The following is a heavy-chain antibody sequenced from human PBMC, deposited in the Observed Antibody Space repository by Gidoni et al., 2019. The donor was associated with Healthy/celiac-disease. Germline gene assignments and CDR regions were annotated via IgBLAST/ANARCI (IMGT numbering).Heavy chain of an antibody. J-gene: IGHJ6*02. D-gene: IGHD3-22*01. Sequence: FTISRDNSKNTLYLQMNSLRAEDTAVYYCAKDLPDYYDSSGYYYYGMDVWGQGTTVTVSS. CDR3: AKDLPDYYDSSGYYYYGMDV. V-gene: IGHV3-30*02.